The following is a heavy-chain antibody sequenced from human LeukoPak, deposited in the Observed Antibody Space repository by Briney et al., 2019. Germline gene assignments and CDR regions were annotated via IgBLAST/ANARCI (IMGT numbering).Heavy chain of an antibody. V-gene: IGHV3-11*04. D-gene: IGHD5-24*01. Sequence: GGSLRLSCAASGFTFSDYYMSWIRQAPGKGLEWVSYISSSGSTIYYADSVKGRFTISRDNAKNSLYLQMNSLRAEDTAGYYCARDVGRWLQLLAFDIWGQGTMVTVSS. CDR1: GFTFSDYY. CDR3: ARDVGRWLQLLAFDI. CDR2: ISSSGSTI. J-gene: IGHJ3*02.